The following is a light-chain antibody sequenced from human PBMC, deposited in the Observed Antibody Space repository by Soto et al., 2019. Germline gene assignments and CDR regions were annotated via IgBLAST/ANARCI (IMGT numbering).Light chain of an antibody. CDR3: QQRSSWPIT. J-gene: IGKJ5*01. CDR2: DAS. Sequence: EIVLTQSPATLSLSPGERATLSCRASQSISVYLAWYQQKPGQAPRLLIYDASNRATGIPARFSGGGSGRDFTPTISSLEPEDFAVYYCQQRSSWPITFGQGSRLDIK. V-gene: IGKV3-11*02. CDR1: QSISVY.